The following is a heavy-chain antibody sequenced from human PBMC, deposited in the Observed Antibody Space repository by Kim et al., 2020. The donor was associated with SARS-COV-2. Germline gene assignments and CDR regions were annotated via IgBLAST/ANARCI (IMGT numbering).Heavy chain of an antibody. Sequence: GGSLRLSCAASGFTFSDYYMTWIRQAPGKGLEWVSYISTSGKNIYYADSVKGRFTVSRDNAKNSLYLQMNSLRAEDTAMYYCARDKASGWSYFYGMDVWGQGTTVTVSS. CDR3: ARDKASGWSYFYGMDV. CDR2: ISTSGKNI. CDR1: GFTFSDYY. J-gene: IGHJ6*02. D-gene: IGHD6-13*01. V-gene: IGHV3-11*01.